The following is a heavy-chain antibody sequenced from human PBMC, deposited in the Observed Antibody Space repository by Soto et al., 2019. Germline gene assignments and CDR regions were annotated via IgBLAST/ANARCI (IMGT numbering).Heavy chain of an antibody. CDR3: ANAPFEDSSSWYHFDY. Sequence: EVQLLESGGGLVQPAGSLRLSCAASGFTFSSYAMSWVRQAPGKGLEWVSAISGSGGSTYYADSVKGRFTISRDNSKNTLYLQMNSLRAEDTAVYYCANAPFEDSSSWYHFDYWGQGTLVTVSS. V-gene: IGHV3-23*01. J-gene: IGHJ4*02. CDR2: ISGSGGST. D-gene: IGHD6-13*01. CDR1: GFTFSSYA.